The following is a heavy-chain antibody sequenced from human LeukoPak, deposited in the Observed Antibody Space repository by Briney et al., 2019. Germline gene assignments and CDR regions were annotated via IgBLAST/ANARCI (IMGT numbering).Heavy chain of an antibody. V-gene: IGHV1-8*02. J-gene: IGHJ4*02. Sequence: ASVKVSCKASGGTFSSYAINWVRQATGQGLEWMGWMNPNSGNTGYAQKFQGRVTMTRNTSISTAYMELSSLRSEDTAVYYCARGRSFLTEGWGQGTLVTVSS. D-gene: IGHD2-21*02. CDR3: ARGRSFLTEG. CDR1: GGTFSSYA. CDR2: MNPNSGNT.